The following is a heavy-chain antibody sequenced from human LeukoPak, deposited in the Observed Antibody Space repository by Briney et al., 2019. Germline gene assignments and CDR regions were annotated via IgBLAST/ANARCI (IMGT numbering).Heavy chain of an antibody. V-gene: IGHV3-7*01. CDR1: GFTFSSYW. D-gene: IGHD1-26*01. CDR2: IKQDGSEK. CDR3: VRGREAYYFDY. Sequence: GGSLRLSCAASGFTFSSYWMSWVRQAPGKGLEWVANIKQDGSEKYYVDSVKGRFTISRDNAKNSLYLQMNSLRAEDTAVYYCVRGREAYYFDYWGQGTLVTVSS. J-gene: IGHJ4*02.